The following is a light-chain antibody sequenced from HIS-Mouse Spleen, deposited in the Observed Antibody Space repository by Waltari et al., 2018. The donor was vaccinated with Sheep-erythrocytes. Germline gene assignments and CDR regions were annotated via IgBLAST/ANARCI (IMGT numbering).Light chain of an antibody. J-gene: IGLJ1*01. CDR2: DVS. CDR3: CSYAGSYNHV. Sequence: QSALTQPRPVSGSPGQSVTISCTGTSSYVGGYNHVSWYQQHPGKAPQLMIYDVSKRPSGVPDRFSGSKSGNTASLTISGLQAEDEADYYCCSYAGSYNHVFTTGTKVTVL. V-gene: IGLV2-11*01. CDR1: SSYVGGYNH.